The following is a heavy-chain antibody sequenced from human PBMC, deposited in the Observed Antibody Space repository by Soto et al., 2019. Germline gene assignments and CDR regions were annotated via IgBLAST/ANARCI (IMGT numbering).Heavy chain of an antibody. CDR2: ITDSGSDT. CDR3: AKLGSSSWSPHYYFDY. V-gene: IGHV3-23*01. J-gene: IGHJ4*02. Sequence: EVQVLESGGGLVQPGGSLRLSCAASGFTFNNYAMGWVRQAPGKGLEWVSAITDSGSDTYYVDSVKGRFTISRDNYKNTVYLKMNSLRAEDTAVYYCAKLGSSSWSPHYYFDYWGQGTLVTVSS. CDR1: GFTFNNYA. D-gene: IGHD2-2*01.